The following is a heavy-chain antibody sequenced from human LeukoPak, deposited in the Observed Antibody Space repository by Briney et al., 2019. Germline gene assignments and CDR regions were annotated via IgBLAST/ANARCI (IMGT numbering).Heavy chain of an antibody. D-gene: IGHD3-3*01. CDR2: MNPNSGNT. V-gene: IGHV1-8*01. Sequence: ASVKVSCKASGYTFTSYDINWVRQATGQGLEWMGWMNPNSGNTGYAQKFQGRVIMTRNTSISTAYMELSSLRSEDTAVYYCARGVPYDFWSGYYWDYWGQGTLVTVSS. CDR1: GYTFTSYD. CDR3: ARGVPYDFWSGYYWDY. J-gene: IGHJ4*02.